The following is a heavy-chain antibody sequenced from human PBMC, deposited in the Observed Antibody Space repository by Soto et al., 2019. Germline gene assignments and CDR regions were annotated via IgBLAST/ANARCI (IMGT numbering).Heavy chain of an antibody. CDR2: ISSSGSTI. J-gene: IGHJ5*02. CDR3: ARTYVPGIAGFDP. CDR1: GFTFSDYY. D-gene: IGHD1-1*01. Sequence: LRLSCAASGFTFSDYYMSWIRQAPGKGLEWVSYISSSGSTIYYADSVKGRFTISRDNAKNSLYLQMNSLRVEDTAVYYCARTYVPGIAGFDPWGQGTLVTVSS. V-gene: IGHV3-11*04.